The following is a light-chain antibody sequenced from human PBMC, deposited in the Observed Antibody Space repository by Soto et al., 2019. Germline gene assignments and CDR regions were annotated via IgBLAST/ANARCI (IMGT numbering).Light chain of an antibody. V-gene: IGLV1-40*01. CDR3: QSYDSSLSGSV. J-gene: IGLJ2*01. CDR2: DNT. Sequence: QSVLTQPPSASGTPGQRVTISCSGSRSNIGNNYVHWYQQLPGTAPKLLIYDNTNRPSGVPDRFSGSKSGTSASLAITGLQAEDEADYYCQSYDSSLSGSVFGGGTQLTVL. CDR1: RSNIGNNY.